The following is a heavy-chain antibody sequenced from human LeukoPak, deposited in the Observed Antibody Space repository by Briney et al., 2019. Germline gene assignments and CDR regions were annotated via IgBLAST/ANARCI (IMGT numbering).Heavy chain of an antibody. D-gene: IGHD6-6*01. J-gene: IGHJ4*02. CDR1: GYTFTSYG. Sequence: ASVKVSCKASGYTFTSYGISWVRQAPGQGLEWIGRISAYNGNTNYAQKLQGRVTMTTDTSTSTAYMELNSLRSDDTAVYYCARDFIAARPDYWGQGTLVTVSS. CDR3: ARDFIAARPDY. V-gene: IGHV1-18*01. CDR2: ISAYNGNT.